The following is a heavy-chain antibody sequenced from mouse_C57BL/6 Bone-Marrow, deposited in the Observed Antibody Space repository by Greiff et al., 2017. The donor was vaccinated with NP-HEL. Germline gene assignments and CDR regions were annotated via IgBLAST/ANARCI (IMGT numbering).Heavy chain of an antibody. CDR2: IWSDGST. D-gene: IGHD2-1*01. Sequence: VMLVESGPGLVAPSQSLSITCTVSGFSLTSYGVHWVRQPPGKGLEWLVVIWSDGSTTYNSALKSRLSISKDNSKSQVFLKMNSLQTDDTAMYYCARHQYGNYDAMDYWGQGTSVTVSS. V-gene: IGHV2-6-1*01. CDR3: ARHQYGNYDAMDY. J-gene: IGHJ4*01. CDR1: GFSLTSYG.